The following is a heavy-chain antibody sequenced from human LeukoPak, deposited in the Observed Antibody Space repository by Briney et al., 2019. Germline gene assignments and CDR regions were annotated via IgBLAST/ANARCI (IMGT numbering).Heavy chain of an antibody. D-gene: IGHD1-26*01. V-gene: IGHV4-61*02. CDR2: IYTSGST. CDR3: ARCGRIVGATTDY. CDR1: GGSISSGSYY. Sequence: PSETLSLTCTVSGGSISSGSYYWSWIRQPAGKGLEWIGRIYTSGSTNYNPSLKSRVTISVDTSKNQFSLKLSSVTAADTAVYYCARCGRIVGATTDYWGQGTLVTVSS. J-gene: IGHJ4*02.